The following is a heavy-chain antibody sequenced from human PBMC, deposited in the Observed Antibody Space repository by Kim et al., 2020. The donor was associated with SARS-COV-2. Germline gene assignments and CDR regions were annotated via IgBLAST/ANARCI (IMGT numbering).Heavy chain of an antibody. CDR3: ARDNFSRPITIFGVVHDGGYYGMDV. CDR2: IIPIFGTA. J-gene: IGHJ6*02. D-gene: IGHD3-3*01. Sequence: SVKVSCKASGGTFSSYAISWVRQAPGQGLEWMGGIIPIFGTANYAQKFQGRVTITADESTSTAYMELSSLRSEDTAVYYCARDNFSRPITIFGVVHDGGYYGMDVWGQGTTATVSS. CDR1: GGTFSSYA. V-gene: IGHV1-69*13.